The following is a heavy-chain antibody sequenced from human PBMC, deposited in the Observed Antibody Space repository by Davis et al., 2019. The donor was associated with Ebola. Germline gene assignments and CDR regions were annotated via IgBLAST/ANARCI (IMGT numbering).Heavy chain of an antibody. CDR3: AGGTAAGTRWVYYYYYGMDV. CDR1: GGSISSYY. V-gene: IGHV4-59*01. D-gene: IGHD6-13*01. Sequence: SETLSLTCTVSGGSISSYYWSWIRQPPGKGLEWIGYIYYSGSTNYNPSLKSRVTISVDTSKNQFSLKLSSVTAADTAVYYCAGGTAAGTRWVYYYYYGMDVWGQGTTVTVSS. J-gene: IGHJ6*02. CDR2: IYYSGST.